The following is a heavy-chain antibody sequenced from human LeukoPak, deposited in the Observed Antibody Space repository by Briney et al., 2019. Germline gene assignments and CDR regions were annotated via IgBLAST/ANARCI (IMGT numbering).Heavy chain of an antibody. J-gene: IGHJ5*02. CDR2: IYYSGST. CDR3: ARGIVGARYNWFDP. Sequence: SETLSLTCTVSGGSISSSSYYWGWIRQPPGKGLEWIGSIYYSGSTNYNPSLKSRVTMSVDTSKNQFSLKLSSVTAADTAVYYCARGIVGARYNWFDPWGQGTLVTVSS. V-gene: IGHV4-39*07. CDR1: GGSISSSSYY. D-gene: IGHD1-26*01.